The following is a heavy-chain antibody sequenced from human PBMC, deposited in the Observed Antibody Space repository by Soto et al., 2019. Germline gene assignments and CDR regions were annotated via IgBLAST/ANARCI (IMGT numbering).Heavy chain of an antibody. CDR3: ASDPDSGGWPHFDY. Sequence: QVQLQESGPGLVKPSQTLSLTCTVSGGSISSGGYYWSWIRQHPGKGLEWIGYIYYSGSTYYNPYLKSRVTIAVDTCKNQFALKLRYVTAADTAVYYCASDPDSGGWPHFDYWGQGTLVTVSS. CDR1: GGSISSGGYY. CDR2: IYYSGST. V-gene: IGHV4-31*03. J-gene: IGHJ4*02. D-gene: IGHD3-22*01.